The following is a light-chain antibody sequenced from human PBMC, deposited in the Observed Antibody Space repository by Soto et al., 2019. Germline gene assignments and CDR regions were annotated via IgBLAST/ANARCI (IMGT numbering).Light chain of an antibody. V-gene: IGLV1-40*01. Sequence: QSVLTQPPSVSGAPGQRVTISCTGSSSNIGADHDVHWYQQLPGAAPKLLIYGNSNRPSGVPDRFSGSKSGTSASLAIIGLKAEDEADYYCQSSERGLSGYVFGTGTKVTVL. J-gene: IGLJ1*01. CDR1: SSNIGADHD. CDR2: GNS. CDR3: QSSERGLSGYV.